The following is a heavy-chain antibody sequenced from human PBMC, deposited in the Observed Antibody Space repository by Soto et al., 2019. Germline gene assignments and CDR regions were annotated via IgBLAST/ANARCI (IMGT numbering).Heavy chain of an antibody. CDR2: IGTAGDT. V-gene: IGHV3-13*01. Sequence: GGSLRLSCAASGFTFSRHDMHWVRQAPGKGLEWVSAIGTAGDTYYPGSVKGRFTISRENAKNSLYLQMNSLRAGDTAVYYCARDLGYCSGGSCFHGMDVWGQGTTVTVSS. D-gene: IGHD2-15*01. J-gene: IGHJ6*02. CDR3: ARDLGYCSGGSCFHGMDV. CDR1: GFTFSRHD.